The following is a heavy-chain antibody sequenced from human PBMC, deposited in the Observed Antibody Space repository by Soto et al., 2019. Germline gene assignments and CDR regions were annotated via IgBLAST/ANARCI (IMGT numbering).Heavy chain of an antibody. D-gene: IGHD2-2*02. CDR2: ISSSSDYT. Sequence: SRKISCAASGFSFSDYYMSWIRQAPGKGLECISYISSSSDYTNYADSVKGRFTISRDNAKKSLFLEMNKLRAEATAVYYCARDGYCNNTRCHTCGGKFDPWGQGTLVTVSS. J-gene: IGHJ5*02. CDR1: GFSFSDYY. V-gene: IGHV3-11*06. CDR3: ARDGYCNNTRCHTCGGKFDP.